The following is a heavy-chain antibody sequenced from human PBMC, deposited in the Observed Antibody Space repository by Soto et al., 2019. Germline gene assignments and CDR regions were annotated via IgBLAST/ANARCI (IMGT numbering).Heavy chain of an antibody. V-gene: IGHV3-48*01. Sequence: DVQLVESGGGLVQPGGSLRLSCAASGFTFSVYSMNWVRQAPGKGLEWISYISSGSNFIYYADSVKGRFTISRDNARNSLSLQMGSLRAEDTAVYYCARDLDYSFDYWGQGTLVTVSS. CDR3: ARDLDYSFDY. J-gene: IGHJ4*02. CDR2: ISSGSNFI. CDR1: GFTFSVYS.